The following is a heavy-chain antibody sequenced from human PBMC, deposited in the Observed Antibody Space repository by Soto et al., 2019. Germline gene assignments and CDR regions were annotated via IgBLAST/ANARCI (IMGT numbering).Heavy chain of an antibody. V-gene: IGHV1-69*18. CDR3: ARCLHPPDTGDPYAVDV. J-gene: IGHJ6*02. Sequence: QVQLVQSGTEVKKPGASVKVSCKASGGTFSRSGFHWVRQAPGQGLEWMGMIVPSVDTTNYAQKFQARVTISADQFTSTVYMELRSLRSADTALYYCARCLHPPDTGDPYAVDVWGQGTRVIVSS. CDR2: IVPSVDTT. D-gene: IGHD2-8*02. CDR1: GGTFSRSG.